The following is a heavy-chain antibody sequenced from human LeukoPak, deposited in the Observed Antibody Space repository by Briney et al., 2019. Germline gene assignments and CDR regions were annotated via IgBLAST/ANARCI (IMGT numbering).Heavy chain of an antibody. CDR2: INHSGGT. J-gene: IGHJ5*02. Sequence: SETLSLTCAVYGGSFSGYYWSWIRQPPGKGLEWIGEINHSGGTNYNPSLKSRVTISVDTSKNQFSLKLSSVTAADTAVYYCARGLDLPSRFDPWGQGTLVTVSS. D-gene: IGHD3/OR15-3a*01. CDR1: GGSFSGYY. V-gene: IGHV4-34*01. CDR3: ARGLDLPSRFDP.